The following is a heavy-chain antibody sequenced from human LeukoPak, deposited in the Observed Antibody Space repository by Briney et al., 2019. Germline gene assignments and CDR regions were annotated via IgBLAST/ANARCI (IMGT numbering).Heavy chain of an antibody. V-gene: IGHV3-74*01. CDR3: AAMIIGGRDY. D-gene: IGHD2-2*01. J-gene: IGHJ4*02. CDR2: LAGDGNYI. Sequence: AGGSLRLSCAASGLTFSKYYMHWVRQAPGKGPEWVSRLAGDGNYILYADSVKGRFRISRDNAKNTVYLQMSSLRAEDTAVYYCAAMIIGGRDYWGQGTLVTVSS. CDR1: GLTFSKYY.